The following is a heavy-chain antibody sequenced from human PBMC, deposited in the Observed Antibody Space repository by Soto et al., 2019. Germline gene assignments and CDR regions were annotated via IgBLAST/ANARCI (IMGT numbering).Heavy chain of an antibody. D-gene: IGHD6-13*01. CDR1: GFTFSSYA. J-gene: IGHJ4*02. CDR3: AKDRKDIAAADSFDY. CDR2: ISGSGGST. Sequence: GGSLRLSCAASGFTFSSYAMSWVRQAPGKGLEWVSAISGSGGSTYYADSVKGRFTISRDNSKNTLYLQMNSLRAEDTAVYDCAKDRKDIAAADSFDYWGQGTLVTVSS. V-gene: IGHV3-23*01.